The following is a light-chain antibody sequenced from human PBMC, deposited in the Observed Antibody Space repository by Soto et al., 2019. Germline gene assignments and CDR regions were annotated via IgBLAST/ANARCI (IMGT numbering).Light chain of an antibody. CDR2: WAS. Sequence: DIVVTQSPASLPVSLGERATINCKSSQSVLYSSNNKNYLAWYQQKPGQPPKLLIYWASTRVSGVPDRFSGSGSGTDFTLTISSLQAEDVAVYYCQQYYSIPRAFGQGTRLEIK. V-gene: IGKV4-1*01. CDR1: QSVLYSSNNKNY. CDR3: QQYYSIPRA. J-gene: IGKJ5*01.